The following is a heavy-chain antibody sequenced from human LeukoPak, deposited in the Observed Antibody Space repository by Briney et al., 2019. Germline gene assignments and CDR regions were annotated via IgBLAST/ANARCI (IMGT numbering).Heavy chain of an antibody. V-gene: IGHV3-23*01. CDR3: AKRGDCSGTCTYDY. Sequence: GGSLRLSCAASGFTFSNYAIHWVRQAPGKGLEWVSIVGGRGVKTYFADSVKGRFTISRDNSKNTVYLQMNSLRAEDTAVYYCAKRGDCSGTCTYDYWGQGTLVTVSS. CDR2: VGGRGVKT. CDR1: GFTFSNYA. D-gene: IGHD2-2*01. J-gene: IGHJ4*02.